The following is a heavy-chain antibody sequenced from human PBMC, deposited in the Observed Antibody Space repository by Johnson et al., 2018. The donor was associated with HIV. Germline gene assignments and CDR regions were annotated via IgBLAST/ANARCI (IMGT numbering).Heavy chain of an antibody. V-gene: IGHV3-30*03. D-gene: IGHD1-7*01. CDR2: ISYDGGTK. Sequence: QMMLVESGGGVVQPGRSLRLSCAASGFTFSSYGMHWVRQAPGKGLEWVAVISYDGGTKYSADSVKGRFSISRDNSENTVYLQMNSLRAEDTAVYFCARPRTRYNWNFSGDAFDIWGQGTMVTVSS. CDR1: GFTFSSYG. J-gene: IGHJ3*02. CDR3: ARPRTRYNWNFSGDAFDI.